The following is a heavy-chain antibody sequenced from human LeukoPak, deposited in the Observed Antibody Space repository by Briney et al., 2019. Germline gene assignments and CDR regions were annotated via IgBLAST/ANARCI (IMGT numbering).Heavy chain of an antibody. V-gene: IGHV3-30*02. CDR2: IRYDGSNK. Sequence: GSLRLSCAASGFTFSSYGMHWVRQAPGKGLEWVAFIRYDGSNKYYADSVKGRFTISRDNSKNTLYLQMNSLRAEDTAVYYCAKEGRPVNYYDSSAGDYWGQGTLVTVSS. D-gene: IGHD3-22*01. J-gene: IGHJ4*02. CDR1: GFTFSSYG. CDR3: AKEGRPVNYYDSSAGDY.